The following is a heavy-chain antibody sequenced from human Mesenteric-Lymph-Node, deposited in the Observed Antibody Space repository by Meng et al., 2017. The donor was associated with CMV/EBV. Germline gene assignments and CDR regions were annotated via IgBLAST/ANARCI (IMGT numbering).Heavy chain of an antibody. CDR2: ISYDGSNK. CDR3: ARDRPSGIAVAAGVFDY. Sequence: GESLKISCAASGFTFSSYAMHWVRQAPGKGLEWVAVISYDGSNKYYADSVKGRFTISRDNSKNTLYLQMNSLRAEDTAVYYCARDRPSGIAVAAGVFDYWGQGTLVTVSS. CDR1: GFTFSSYA. J-gene: IGHJ4*02. D-gene: IGHD6-19*01. V-gene: IGHV3-30-3*01.